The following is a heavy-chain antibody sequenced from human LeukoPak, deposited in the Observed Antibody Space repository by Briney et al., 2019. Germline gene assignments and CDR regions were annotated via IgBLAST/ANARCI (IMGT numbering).Heavy chain of an antibody. Sequence: PGGSLRLSCAASGFTFSSYEMNWVRQAPGKGLEWVSYISGSGSTVHYADSVRGRFTISRDNAKNSLYLQMNSLRAEDTAVYYCARAPDSSGYYHEFDYWGQGTLVTVSS. CDR3: ARAPDSSGYYHEFDY. CDR1: GFTFSSYE. V-gene: IGHV3-48*03. D-gene: IGHD3-22*01. J-gene: IGHJ4*02. CDR2: ISGSGSTV.